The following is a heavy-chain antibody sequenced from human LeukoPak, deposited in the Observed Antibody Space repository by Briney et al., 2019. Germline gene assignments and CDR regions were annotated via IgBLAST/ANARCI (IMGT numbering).Heavy chain of an antibody. CDR2: IKYDGSEK. CDR3: ATDRGLR. Sequence: GGSLRLSCAASGLTFSDYWMYWVRRAPGKGLEWVANIKYDGSEKYYVDSVKGRVTISRDNAKNSLYLQMNSLRVEDTAMYYCATDRGLRWGKGTTVTVSS. CDR1: GLTFSDYW. J-gene: IGHJ6*04. V-gene: IGHV3-7*03.